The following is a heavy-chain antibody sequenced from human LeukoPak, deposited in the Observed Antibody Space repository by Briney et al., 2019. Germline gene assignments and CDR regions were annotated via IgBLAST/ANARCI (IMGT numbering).Heavy chain of an antibody. CDR2: IKQDGSEK. J-gene: IGHJ4*02. V-gene: IGHV3-7*04. CDR1: GFIFSSYW. Sequence: RGSLRLSCAASGFIFSSYWMGWVRQAPGKGLEWVANIKQDGSEKYYVDSVKGRFTISRDNAKNSLYLQMNSLRDEDTAVYYCARVAVADHWGQGTLVTVSS. D-gene: IGHD6-19*01. CDR3: ARVAVADH.